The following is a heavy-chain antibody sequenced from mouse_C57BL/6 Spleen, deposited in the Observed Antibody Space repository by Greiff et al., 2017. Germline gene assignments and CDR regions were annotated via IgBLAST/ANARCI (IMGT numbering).Heavy chain of an antibody. V-gene: IGHV1-53*01. Sequence: VQLQQPGTELVKPGASVKLSCKASGYTFTSYWLHWVKQRPGQGLEWIGNITPSNGGTNYNEKVKSKATLTVDKSSSTVYMQLSSLTSEDSAVYYCARSGYYGSSLYWYCDVWGTGTTVTVSS. CDR3: ARSGYYGSSLYWYCDV. CDR1: GYTFTSYW. D-gene: IGHD1-1*01. CDR2: ITPSNGGT. J-gene: IGHJ1*03.